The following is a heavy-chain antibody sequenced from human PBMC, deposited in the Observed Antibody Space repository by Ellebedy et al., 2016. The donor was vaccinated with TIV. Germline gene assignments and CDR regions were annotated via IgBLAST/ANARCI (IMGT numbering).Heavy chain of an antibody. CDR2: LYPDGKA. CDR3: ARDPGGGGDFGDNWFDP. J-gene: IGHJ5*02. CDR1: GFTFSRYA. V-gene: IGHV3-66*01. D-gene: IGHD2-21*01. Sequence: GGSLRLSCAASGFTFSRYAMSWVRQAPGKGLEWVSVLYPDGKANYTDSVNGRFIVSRDNRRNTLFLQMNSLTAEDTAVYYCARDPGGGGDFGDNWFDPWGQGTLVTVSS.